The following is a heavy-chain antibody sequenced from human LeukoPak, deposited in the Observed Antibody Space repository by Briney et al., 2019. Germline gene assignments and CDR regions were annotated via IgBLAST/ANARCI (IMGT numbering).Heavy chain of an antibody. J-gene: IGHJ4*02. CDR2: ISAYNGNT. V-gene: IGHV1-18*03. CDR1: GYTFTSYG. CDR3: ARGVFDIVVVPAASPFDY. Sequence: ASVKVSCKASGYTFTSYGISWVRQAPGQGLEWMGWISAYNGNTNYAQKLQGRVTMTTDTSTSTAYMELRSLRSDDMAVYYCARGVFDIVVVPAASPFDYWGQGTLVTVSS. D-gene: IGHD2-2*01.